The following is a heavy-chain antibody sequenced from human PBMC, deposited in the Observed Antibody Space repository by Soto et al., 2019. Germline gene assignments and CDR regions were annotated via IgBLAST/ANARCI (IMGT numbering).Heavy chain of an antibody. V-gene: IGHV1-69*13. D-gene: IGHD2-15*01. J-gene: IGHJ6*02. Sequence: GPSVKVSCKASGGTFSSYAISWVRQAPGQGLEWMGGIIPIFGTANYAQKFQGRVTITADESTSTAYMELSSLRSEDTAVYYCARGQGYCSGGSCYGMDVWGQGTTVTVSS. CDR2: IIPIFGTA. CDR3: ARGQGYCSGGSCYGMDV. CDR1: GGTFSSYA.